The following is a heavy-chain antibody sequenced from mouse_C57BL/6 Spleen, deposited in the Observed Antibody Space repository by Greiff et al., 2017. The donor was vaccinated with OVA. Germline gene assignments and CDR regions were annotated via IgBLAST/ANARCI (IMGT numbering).Heavy chain of an antibody. V-gene: IGHV1-64*01. CDR1: GYTFTSYW. CDR3: ARGKLTGSYYFDY. CDR2: IHPNSGST. D-gene: IGHD4-1*01. Sequence: QVQLQQSGAELVKPGASVKLSCKASGYTFTSYWMHWVKQRPGQGLEWIGMIHPNSGSTNYNEKFKSKATLTVDKSSSTAYMQLSSLTSEDSAVYYCARGKLTGSYYFDYWGQGTTLTVSS. J-gene: IGHJ2*01.